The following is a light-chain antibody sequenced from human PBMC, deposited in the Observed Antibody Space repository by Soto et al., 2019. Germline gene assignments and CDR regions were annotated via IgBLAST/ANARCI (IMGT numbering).Light chain of an antibody. CDR2: AAS. CDR1: QSISSY. V-gene: IGKV1-39*01. Sequence: DIQMSQSPSTPTASIGERVTLTCRASQSISSYLNWFQQKPGEAPKLLIQAASSLQSGVPSRFSGSGSGTDFTLTINSLQPEDFAVYYCQQSYSAPVTFGQGTKVDIK. J-gene: IGKJ2*01. CDR3: QQSYSAPVT.